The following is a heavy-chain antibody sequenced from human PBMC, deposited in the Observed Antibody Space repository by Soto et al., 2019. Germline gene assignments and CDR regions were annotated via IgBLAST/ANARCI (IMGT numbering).Heavy chain of an antibody. D-gene: IGHD3-16*01. Sequence: SETLSLTCTISGGSISSSSYYWGWIRQPPGKGLEWIGSIYYSGSTYYNPSLKSRVTISVDTSKNQFSLKLSSVTAADTAVYYCTRHNGGYYDYIWNAFDIWGQGTMVTVSS. CDR1: GGSISSSSYY. CDR2: IYYSGST. V-gene: IGHV4-39*01. J-gene: IGHJ3*02. CDR3: TRHNGGYYDYIWNAFDI.